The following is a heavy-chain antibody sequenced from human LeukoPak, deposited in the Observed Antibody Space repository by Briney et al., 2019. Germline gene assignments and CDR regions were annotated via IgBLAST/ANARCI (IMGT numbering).Heavy chain of an antibody. V-gene: IGHV3-30*18. Sequence: PGGSLRLSCAASGFTFSSYGMHWVRQAPGKGLEWVAVISYDGSNRYYADSVKGRFTISRDNSKNTLYLQMNSLRAEDTAVYYCAKEGRDGYKRYMGVWGQGTTVTVSS. CDR2: ISYDGSNR. J-gene: IGHJ6*02. CDR3: AKEGRDGYKRYMGV. D-gene: IGHD5-24*01. CDR1: GFTFSSYG.